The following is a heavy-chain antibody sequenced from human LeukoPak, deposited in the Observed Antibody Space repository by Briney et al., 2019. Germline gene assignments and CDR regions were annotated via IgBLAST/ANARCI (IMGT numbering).Heavy chain of an antibody. CDR3: ARRTTGTGPFDY. CDR2: IYYRGST. CDR1: GGSISSYY. J-gene: IGHJ4*02. V-gene: IGHV4-59*08. Sequence: SETLSLTCTVSGGSISSYYWSWIRQPPGKGLEWIAYIYYRGSTNYNPPLKSRVTISVDTSKNQFSLKLSSVTAADTAVYYCARRTTGTGPFDYWGQGTLVTVSS. D-gene: IGHD1-1*01.